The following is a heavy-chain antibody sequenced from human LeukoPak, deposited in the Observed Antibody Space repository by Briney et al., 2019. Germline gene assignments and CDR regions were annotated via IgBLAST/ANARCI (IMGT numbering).Heavy chain of an antibody. J-gene: IGHJ4*02. CDR3: ARVLLADGYKEMAVVGYFDY. Sequence: NPGGSLRLSCAASGFTVSSNYMSWVRQAPGKGLEWVSYISSSGSTIYYADSVKGRFTISRDNAKNSLYLQMNSLRAEDTAVYYCARVLLADGYKEMAVVGYFDYWGQGTLVTVSS. D-gene: IGHD5-24*01. CDR2: ISSSGSTI. V-gene: IGHV3-11*04. CDR1: GFTVSSNY.